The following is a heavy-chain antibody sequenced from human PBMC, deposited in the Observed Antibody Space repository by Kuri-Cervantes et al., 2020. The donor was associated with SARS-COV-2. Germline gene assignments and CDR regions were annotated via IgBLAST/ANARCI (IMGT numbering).Heavy chain of an antibody. CDR3: AREARQYCDSSTCYVGSSDDY. V-gene: IGHV3-69-1*01. Sequence: GESLKISCVASGFSFRDYAMNWVRQAPGKGLEWISYITSRPTMYYADSVKGRFTVSRDNAKDSVYLQMNNLRVEDTAVYYCAREARQYCDSSTCYVGSSDDYWGQGTLVTVSS. J-gene: IGHJ4*02. CDR1: GFSFRDYA. D-gene: IGHD2-2*01. CDR2: ITSRPTM.